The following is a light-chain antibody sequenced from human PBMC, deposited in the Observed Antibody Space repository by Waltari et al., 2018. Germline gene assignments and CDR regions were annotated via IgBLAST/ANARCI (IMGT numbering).Light chain of an antibody. Sequence: DIVMTQSPDSLAVSLGERATINCKSSQSVLDSSNNKNYLGGYQQKPGQPPTLLIYWASTRESGVPDRFTGSGSGTEFTLNINRVEAEDVGIYSCMQASHWPYTFGQGTKLEIK. CDR1: QSVLDSSNNKNY. CDR2: WAS. V-gene: IGKV4-1*01. CDR3: MQASHWPYT. J-gene: IGKJ2*01.